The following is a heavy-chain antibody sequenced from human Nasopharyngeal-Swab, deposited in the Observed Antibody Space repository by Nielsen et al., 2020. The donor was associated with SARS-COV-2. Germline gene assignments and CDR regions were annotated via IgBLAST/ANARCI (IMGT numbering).Heavy chain of an antibody. Sequence: ASAKVSCKVSGYTLTELSMHWVLQAPGKGLEWMGGFDPEDGERIYAQKFHGRVSMTEDTSTDTGYMELSSLRYEDTAVYYCATVGRLRDDAFDIWGQGTMVTVSS. V-gene: IGHV1-24*01. CDR2: FDPEDGER. J-gene: IGHJ3*02. CDR1: GYTLTELS. D-gene: IGHD4-17*01. CDR3: ATVGRLRDDAFDI.